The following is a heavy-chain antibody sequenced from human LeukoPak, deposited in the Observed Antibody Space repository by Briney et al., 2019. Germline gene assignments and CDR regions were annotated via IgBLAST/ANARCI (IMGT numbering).Heavy chain of an antibody. Sequence: GGSLRLSCAASGFTFSSYSMNGVRQAPGKGLRGVYSISSSSSYIYYADSVKGRFTISRDNAKNSLYLQMNSLRAEDTAVYYCARDKYYDSSGYYDYWGQGTLVTVSS. V-gene: IGHV3-21*01. CDR1: GFTFSSYS. J-gene: IGHJ4*02. CDR3: ARDKYYDSSGYYDY. D-gene: IGHD3-22*01. CDR2: ISSSSSYI.